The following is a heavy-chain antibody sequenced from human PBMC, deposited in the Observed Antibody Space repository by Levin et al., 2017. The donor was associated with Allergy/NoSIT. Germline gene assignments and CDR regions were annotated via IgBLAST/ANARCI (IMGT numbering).Heavy chain of an antibody. V-gene: IGHV3-15*05. CDR3: TTSARYLWNTVDL. D-gene: IGHD3-16*02. CDR1: EFDFRDLW. J-gene: IGHJ4*02. Sequence: MAGGSLRLSCEVQEFDFRDLWMSWVRQAPGKGLEWIGRIKSASHGGTTDYAEALEGRVKISRDDARATLYLEMSSVKVDDTAMYFCTTSARYLWNTVDLWGRGTLVTVSS. CDR2: IKSASHGGTT.